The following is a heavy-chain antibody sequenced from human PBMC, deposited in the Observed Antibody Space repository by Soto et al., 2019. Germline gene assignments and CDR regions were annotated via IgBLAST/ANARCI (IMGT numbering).Heavy chain of an antibody. CDR1: GFTFSTYG. Sequence: QMQLVESGGGVVQPGRSLRLSCAASGFTFSTYGMHWVRLAPVRGLEWVAVIWDDGSNKYYADSVKGRFTISRDNSKNTLYLQMNSLRAEDTAEYYCARGNYDVSYCMDVWGQGTTVTVSS. J-gene: IGHJ6*02. CDR3: ARGNYDVSYCMDV. CDR2: IWDDGSNK. D-gene: IGHD1-7*01. V-gene: IGHV3-33*01.